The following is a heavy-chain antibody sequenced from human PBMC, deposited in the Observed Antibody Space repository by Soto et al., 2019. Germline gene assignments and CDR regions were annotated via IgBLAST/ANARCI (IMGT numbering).Heavy chain of an antibody. Sequence: QLQLQESGPGLVKPSETLSLTCTVSGGSISSSSYYWGWIRQPPGKGLEWIGSIYYSGSTYYNPSLKSRVTISVDTSKNQFSLKLSSVTAADTAVYYCANAYYDFWSGYLSAFDIWGQGTMVTVSS. CDR1: GGSISSSSYY. V-gene: IGHV4-39*01. CDR2: IYYSGST. J-gene: IGHJ3*02. D-gene: IGHD3-3*01. CDR3: ANAYYDFWSGYLSAFDI.